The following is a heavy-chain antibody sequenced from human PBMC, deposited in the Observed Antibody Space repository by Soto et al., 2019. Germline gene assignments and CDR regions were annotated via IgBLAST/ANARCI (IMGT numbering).Heavy chain of an antibody. CDR2: IDPDSGGT. CDR1: GYAFTGDF. V-gene: IGHV1-2*02. J-gene: IGHJ6*02. CDR3: AREEV. Sequence: XSVKVSCKASGYAFTGDFLQWVRQAPVQGLEWMGWIDPDSGGTDYAQKFQGRVTMTRDTSISTAYMELSRLRVDDTAVYYCAREEVWGQGTTVTVSS.